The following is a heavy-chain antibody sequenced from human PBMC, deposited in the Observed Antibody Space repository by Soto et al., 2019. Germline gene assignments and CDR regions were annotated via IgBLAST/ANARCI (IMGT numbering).Heavy chain of an antibody. V-gene: IGHV4-30-2*01. CDR1: GGSISSGVYS. D-gene: IGHD3-10*01. Sequence: SETLSLTCAVSGGSISSGVYSWSWIRHPPGNGLEWIGYIYHSRSTYYNPSLKSRVTISVYRSKNQFSLKLSSVTAADTAVYYCARATMVRGVWSPGYYYGMDVWGQGTTIT. CDR3: ARATMVRGVWSPGYYYGMDV. CDR2: IYHSRST. J-gene: IGHJ6*02.